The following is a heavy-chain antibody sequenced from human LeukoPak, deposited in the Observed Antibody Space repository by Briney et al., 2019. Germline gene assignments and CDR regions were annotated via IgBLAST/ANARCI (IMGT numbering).Heavy chain of an antibody. Sequence: GGSLRLSCVACGFSFSDYYMSWVRQAAGRGLEWLSYISGSGSDLYYADSVKGRFTISRDNANNSLYLQMNSLRAEDTAVCYCARSIGYYYTMDVWGQGTTVTVSS. D-gene: IGHD3-22*01. CDR1: GFSFSDYY. V-gene: IGHV3-11*01. CDR3: ARSIGYYYTMDV. J-gene: IGHJ6*02. CDR2: ISGSGSDL.